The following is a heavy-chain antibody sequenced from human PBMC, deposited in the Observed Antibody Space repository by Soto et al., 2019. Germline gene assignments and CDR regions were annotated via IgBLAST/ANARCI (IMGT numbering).Heavy chain of an antibody. J-gene: IGHJ6*02. CDR2: INPSGGST. Sequence: QVQLVQSGAEVKKPGASVKVSCKASGYTFTSYYMHWVRQAPGQGLEWMGIINPSGGSTSYAQKFQRRVTMTRDTSTSTVYMELSSLRSEDTAVYYCAKDTPPSYGMDVWRQGTTVTVSS. V-gene: IGHV1-46*01. CDR1: GYTFTSYY. CDR3: AKDTPPSYGMDV.